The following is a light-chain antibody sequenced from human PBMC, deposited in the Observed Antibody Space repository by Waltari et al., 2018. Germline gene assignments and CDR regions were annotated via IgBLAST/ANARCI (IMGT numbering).Light chain of an antibody. CDR2: AAS. V-gene: IGKV1-8*01. CDR3: QQYYSYPRYT. Sequence: AIRMTQSPSSFSASTGDSVTITCRASQGISSYLAWYQQKPGKAPKLLIYAASTLQSGVPSRFSGSGSGTDFTLTISCLQSEDFATYYCQQYYSYPRYTFGQGTKLEIK. CDR1: QGISSY. J-gene: IGKJ2*01.